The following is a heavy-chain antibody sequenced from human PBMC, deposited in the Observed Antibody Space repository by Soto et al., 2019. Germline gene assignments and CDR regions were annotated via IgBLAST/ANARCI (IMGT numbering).Heavy chain of an antibody. CDR2: INGSGGSI. CDR3: VKGYWKGDV. V-gene: IGHV3-23*01. J-gene: IGHJ6*02. D-gene: IGHD1-1*01. Sequence: EVQLLESGGGLVQPGGSLRLSCAASGFTFSTYAMNWVRQAPGNGLGWVSAINGSGGSIHYADSVMGRFTISRDNSKNTLYLQMNRLRDEDTAVYHCVKGYWKGDVWGQGTTVTVSS. CDR1: GFTFSTYA.